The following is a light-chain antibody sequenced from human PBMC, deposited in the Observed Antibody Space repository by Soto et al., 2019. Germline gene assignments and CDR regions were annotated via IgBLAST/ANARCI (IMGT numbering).Light chain of an antibody. CDR3: QQYDSYSSGP. V-gene: IGKV1-6*01. CDR2: AAS. CDR1: QGIRND. Sequence: AIQMTQSPSSLSASVGDRVTITCRASQGIRNDLGWYQQKPGKAPKLLIYAASSLQSGVPSRFSGSGSETDFTLTISNLQPDDFATYYCQQYDSYSSGPFGQGTKVDIK. J-gene: IGKJ1*01.